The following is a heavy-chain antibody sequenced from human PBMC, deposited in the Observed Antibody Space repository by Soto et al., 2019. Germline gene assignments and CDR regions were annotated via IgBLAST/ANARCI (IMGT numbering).Heavy chain of an antibody. V-gene: IGHV4-59*01. D-gene: IGHD3-16*01. CDR1: GGSISSYY. CDR2: IYYSGST. Sequence: LSLTCTVSGGSISSYYWSWIRQPPGKGLEWIGYIYYSGSTNYNPSLKSRVTISVDTSKNQFSLKLSSVTAADTAVYYCARKGGYYYGMDVWGQGTTVTVSS. CDR3: ARKGGYYYGMDV. J-gene: IGHJ6*02.